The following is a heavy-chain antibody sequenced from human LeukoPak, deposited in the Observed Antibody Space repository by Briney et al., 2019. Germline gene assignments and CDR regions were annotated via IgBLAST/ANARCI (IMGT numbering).Heavy chain of an antibody. CDR3: ARDLATVTTYGPFDY. Sequence: GGSLSLSCAAPGLTFISYWLTWVGQAPGKGLEWVANIKQDGSEKYYVDSVKGRFTISRDNAKNSLYLQMNSLRAEDTAVYYCARDLATVTTYGPFDYWGQGTLVTVSS. J-gene: IGHJ4*02. D-gene: IGHD4-17*01. CDR1: GLTFISYW. CDR2: IKQDGSEK. V-gene: IGHV3-7*01.